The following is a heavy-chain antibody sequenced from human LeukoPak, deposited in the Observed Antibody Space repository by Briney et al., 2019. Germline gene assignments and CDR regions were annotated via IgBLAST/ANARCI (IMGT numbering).Heavy chain of an antibody. J-gene: IGHJ5*02. Sequence: PSETPSLTCAVYGGSFSGYYWSWIRQPPGKGLEWIGEINHSGSTNYNPSLKSRVTISVDTSKNQFSLKRSSVTAAHTAVYYCARRYYDFWSGYYLKWFDPWGQGTLVTVSS. V-gene: IGHV4-34*01. CDR3: ARRYYDFWSGYYLKWFDP. CDR1: GGSFSGYY. CDR2: INHSGST. D-gene: IGHD3-3*01.